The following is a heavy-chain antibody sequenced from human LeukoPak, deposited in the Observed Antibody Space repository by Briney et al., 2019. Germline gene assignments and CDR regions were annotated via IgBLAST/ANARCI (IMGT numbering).Heavy chain of an antibody. CDR3: ARGGYYYDSSSLVDY. D-gene: IGHD3-22*01. CDR2: IYYSGST. V-gene: IGHV4-59*01. Sequence: PSETLSLTCTVSGGSISSYYWSWIRQPPGKGLEWIGYIYYSGSTNYNPSLRSRFTISVDTSKNQFSLKLSSVIAAHTAVYYCARGGYYYDSSSLVDYWGQGTLVTVSS. J-gene: IGHJ4*02. CDR1: GGSISSYY.